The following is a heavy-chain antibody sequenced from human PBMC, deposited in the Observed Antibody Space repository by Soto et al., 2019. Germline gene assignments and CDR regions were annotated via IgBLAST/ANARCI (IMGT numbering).Heavy chain of an antibody. CDR1: GYTFTSYG. Sequence: QVQLVQSGAEVKKPGASVKVSCKASGYTFTSYGFSWVRQAPGQGLEWMGWISAYNGNTNYAQKLQGRVTMTTETSTSTAYMELRSIRSDDTAVYYCARDRAAPGTFLVDYWGQGKLVTVSS. CDR3: ARDRAAPGTFLVDY. J-gene: IGHJ4*02. V-gene: IGHV1-18*04. CDR2: ISAYNGNT. D-gene: IGHD6-13*01.